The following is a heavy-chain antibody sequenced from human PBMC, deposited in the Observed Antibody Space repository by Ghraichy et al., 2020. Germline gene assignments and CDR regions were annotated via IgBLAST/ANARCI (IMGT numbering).Heavy chain of an antibody. CDR2: IYYSGST. CDR1: GGSISSYY. V-gene: IGHV4-59*01. Sequence: SQTRSLTCTVSGGSISSYYWSWIRQPPGKGLEWIGYIYYSGSTNYNPSLKSRVTISVDTSKNQFSLKLSSVTAADTAVYYCARARDFEYCSGGSCYSWFDPWGQGTLVTVSS. J-gene: IGHJ5*02. D-gene: IGHD2-15*01. CDR3: ARARDFEYCSGGSCYSWFDP.